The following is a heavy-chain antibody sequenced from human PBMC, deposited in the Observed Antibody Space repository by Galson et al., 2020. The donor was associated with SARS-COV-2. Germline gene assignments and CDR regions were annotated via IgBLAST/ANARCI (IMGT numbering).Heavy chain of an antibody. CDR1: GDSVSSNSAA. CDR3: ARDWEASQNIVIDDYYGMDV. Sequence: SQTLSLTCAISGDSVSSNSAAWNWIRQSPSRGLEWLGRTYYRSKWYNDYAVSVKSRITINPDTSKNQFSLQLNSVTPEDTAVYYCARDWEASQNIVIDDYYGMDVWGQGTTVSVSS. D-gene: IGHD1-26*01. V-gene: IGHV6-1*01. J-gene: IGHJ6*02. CDR2: TYYRSKWYN.